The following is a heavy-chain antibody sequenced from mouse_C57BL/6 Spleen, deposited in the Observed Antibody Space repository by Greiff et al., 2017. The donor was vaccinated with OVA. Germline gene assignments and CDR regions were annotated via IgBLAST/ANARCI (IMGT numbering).Heavy chain of an antibody. V-gene: IGHV1-26*01. CDR2: INPNNGGT. Sequence: EVQLQQSGPELVKPGASVKISCKASGYTFTDYYMNWVKQSHGKSLEWIGDINPNNGGTSYNQKFKGKATLTVDKSSSTAYMELRSLTSEDSAVYYCARKEGDYAMDYWGQGTSVTVSS. CDR1: GYTFTDYY. J-gene: IGHJ4*01. CDR3: ARKEGDYAMDY.